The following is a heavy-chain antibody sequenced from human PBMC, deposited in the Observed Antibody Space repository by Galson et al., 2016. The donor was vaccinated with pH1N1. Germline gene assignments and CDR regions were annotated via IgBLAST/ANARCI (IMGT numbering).Heavy chain of an antibody. CDR3: ARESYRCSGGSCYFDS. V-gene: IGHV7-4-1*02. Sequence: SVKVSCKASGYTFASYAINWVQQVPGQGLEWMGWIHTTTGDPSYGQGFTGRFVFSLDTSVTTAYLQISSLKTEDAAVYYCARESYRCSGGSCYFDSWGQGTLVTVSS. J-gene: IGHJ4*02. D-gene: IGHD2-15*01. CDR2: IHTTTGDP. CDR1: GYTFASYA.